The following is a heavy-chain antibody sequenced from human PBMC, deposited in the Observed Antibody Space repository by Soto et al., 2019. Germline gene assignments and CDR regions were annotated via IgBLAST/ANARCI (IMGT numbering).Heavy chain of an antibody. V-gene: IGHV3-48*02. CDR2: ISSSSSTI. Sequence: GGSLRLSCAASGFTFSSYSMNWVRQAPGKGLEWVSYISSSSSTIYYADSVKGRFTISRDNAKNSLYLQMNSLRDEDTAVYYCARSSYNWNYQEWYFDLWGRGTLVTVSS. D-gene: IGHD1-7*01. CDR1: GFTFSSYS. J-gene: IGHJ2*01. CDR3: ARSSYNWNYQEWYFDL.